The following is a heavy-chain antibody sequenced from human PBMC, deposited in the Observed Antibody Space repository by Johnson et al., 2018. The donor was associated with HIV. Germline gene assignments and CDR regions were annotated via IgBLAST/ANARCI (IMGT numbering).Heavy chain of an antibody. CDR2: ISSSGSTI. CDR3: AKGDGIVGGSDAFDI. CDR1: GFTFSSYD. V-gene: IGHV3-48*03. D-gene: IGHD1-26*01. J-gene: IGHJ3*02. Sequence: VLLVESGGGVVQPGGSLRLSCAASGFTFSSYDMHWVRQATGKGLEWISYISSSGSTIYYADSVKGRFTISRDNAKNSLYLQMSSLRAEDTAVYYCAKGDGIVGGSDAFDIWGQGTMVTVSS.